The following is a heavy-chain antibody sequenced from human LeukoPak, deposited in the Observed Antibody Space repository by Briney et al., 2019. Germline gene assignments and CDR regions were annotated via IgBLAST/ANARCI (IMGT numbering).Heavy chain of an antibody. CDR3: AVGDLSFDI. D-gene: IGHD3-10*01. Sequence: ASVKVSCKASGYTFTGYYMHWVRQAPGQGLECLGWISPNSGDTNYAQKFHDRVTMTRDTSISTAYMELSRLTSDDTAMYYCAVGDLSFDIWGQGTMVTVSS. V-gene: IGHV1-2*02. CDR1: GYTFTGYY. CDR2: ISPNSGDT. J-gene: IGHJ3*02.